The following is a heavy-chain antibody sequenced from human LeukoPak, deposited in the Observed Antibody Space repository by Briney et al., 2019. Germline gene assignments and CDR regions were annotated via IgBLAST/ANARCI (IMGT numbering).Heavy chain of an antibody. CDR1: GYPFTAYF. CDR2: INPNSGGT. J-gene: IGHJ3*02. D-gene: IGHD3-9*01. V-gene: IGHV1-2*02. CDR3: ARARYVNSFYAFDI. Sequence: ASMKVSCKSSGYPFTAYFIHWVRQAPGQGLEWMGWINPNSGGTNYAQKFQGRVTMTRDTSISTAYMELSRLRSDDTAVYYCARARYVNSFYAFDIWGQGTMVTVSS.